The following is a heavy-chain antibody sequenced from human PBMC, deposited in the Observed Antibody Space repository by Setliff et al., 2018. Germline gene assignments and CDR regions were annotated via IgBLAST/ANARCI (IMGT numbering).Heavy chain of an antibody. D-gene: IGHD1-1*01. CDR2: MYDSGKT. CDR3: ARTGTYRYFDY. CDR1: GGSISSISYY. Sequence: PSETLSLTCTVPGGSISSISYYWGWIRQPPGKGLEWIGTMYDSGKTYYNPSLKSRVTISVDTSKNQFSLRVNSVTAADTAVYYCARTGTYRYFDYWGRGTLVTVSS. J-gene: IGHJ4*02. V-gene: IGHV4-39*01.